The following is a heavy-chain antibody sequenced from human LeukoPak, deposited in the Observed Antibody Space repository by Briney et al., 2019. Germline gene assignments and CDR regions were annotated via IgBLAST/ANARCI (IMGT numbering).Heavy chain of an antibody. CDR3: ARFDRSYWTFDY. CDR1: GGSISSGGYY. CDR2: IYYSGST. J-gene: IGHJ4*02. D-gene: IGHD1-26*01. Sequence: SETLSLTCTVSGGSISSGGYYWSWIRQPPGKGLEWIGYIYYSGSTNYNPSLKSRVTISVDTSKNQFSLKLSSVTAADTAVYYCARFDRSYWTFDYWGQGTLVTVSS. V-gene: IGHV4-61*08.